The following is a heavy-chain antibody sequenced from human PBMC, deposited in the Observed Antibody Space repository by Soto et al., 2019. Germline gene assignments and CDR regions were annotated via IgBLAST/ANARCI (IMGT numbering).Heavy chain of an antibody. CDR2: ISASGGGT. Sequence: EVQLLESGGALVQPGGSLRLSCTASGFTFSSYVMSWVRQAPGKGLEWVSSISASGGGTYYADSVRGRFTISRDNYKDTLHFQMNSLRAEATAVYYCAKDSAVVVGAGDWFDLWGQGTLVTVSS. J-gene: IGHJ5*02. CDR1: GFTFSSYV. V-gene: IGHV3-23*01. CDR3: AKDSAVVVGAGDWFDL. D-gene: IGHD2-15*01.